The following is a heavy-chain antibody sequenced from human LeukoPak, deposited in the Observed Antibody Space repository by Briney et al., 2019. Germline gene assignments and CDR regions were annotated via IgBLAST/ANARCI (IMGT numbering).Heavy chain of an antibody. CDR1: GGSISSGAYY. CDR2: IYYRGST. Sequence: PSETLSLTCTVSGGSISSGAYYWSWIRQLPGKGLEWIGYIYYRGSTYYNPSLKSRVTISADTSKNQFSLKLSSVTVADTAVYYCATRGRGYSYGALWGQGTLVTVSS. J-gene: IGHJ4*02. D-gene: IGHD5-18*01. CDR3: ATRGRGYSYGAL. V-gene: IGHV4-31*03.